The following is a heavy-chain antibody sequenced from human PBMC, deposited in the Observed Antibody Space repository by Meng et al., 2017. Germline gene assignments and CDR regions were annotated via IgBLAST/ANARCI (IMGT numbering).Heavy chain of an antibody. CDR3: AEDRVRAYCGGDCYSRFQH. V-gene: IGHV3-23*01. CDR1: GFTFSSYA. D-gene: IGHD2-21*02. CDR2: ISGSGGST. Sequence: GESLKISCAASGFTFSSYAMSWVRQAPGKGLEWVSAISGSGGSTYYADSVRGRFTISRDNSKNTLYLQMNSLRAEDTAVYYCAEDRVRAYCGGDCYSRFQHWGQGTLVTVSS. J-gene: IGHJ1*01.